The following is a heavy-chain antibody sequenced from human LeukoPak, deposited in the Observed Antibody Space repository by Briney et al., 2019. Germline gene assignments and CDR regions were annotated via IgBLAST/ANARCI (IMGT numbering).Heavy chain of an antibody. J-gene: IGHJ4*02. CDR1: GDSISSYY. D-gene: IGHD1-26*01. V-gene: IGHV4-59*12. CDR2: IYYSGST. CDR3: ARGGHGSPSLDY. Sequence: SETLSLTCTVSGDSISSYYWSWIRQPPGKGLEWIGFIYYSGSTNYNPSLESRVTISIDTSKNQFSLKLSSVTAADTAVYYCARGGHGSPSLDYWGQGTLVTVSS.